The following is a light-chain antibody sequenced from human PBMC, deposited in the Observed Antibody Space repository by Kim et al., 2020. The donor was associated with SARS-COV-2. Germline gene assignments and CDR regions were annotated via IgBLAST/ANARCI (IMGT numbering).Light chain of an antibody. CDR2: AAS. Sequence: DIQMTQSPSSLSAFVGDRVIITCRASQSISTYLNWYQQKPGKGPKVLIHAASSLQSGVPSRFSGSGSGTDFTLTISNLQPEDFAIYCCQQSYTTPWTFGQGTKVDIK. CDR1: QSISTY. V-gene: IGKV1-39*01. J-gene: IGKJ1*01. CDR3: QQSYTTPWT.